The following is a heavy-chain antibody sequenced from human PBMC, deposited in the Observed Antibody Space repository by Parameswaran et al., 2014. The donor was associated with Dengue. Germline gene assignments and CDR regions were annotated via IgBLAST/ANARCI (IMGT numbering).Heavy chain of an antibody. J-gene: IGHJ6*02. Sequence: VRQMPGKGLEWVSYISSSSSYTNYADSVKGRFTISRDNAKNSLYLQMNSLRAEDTAVYYCAAPGDGSSHDGGYYYGMDVWGQGTTGHRSP. D-gene: IGHD6-13*01. CDR3: AAPGDGSSHDGGYYYGMDV. CDR2: ISSSSSYT. V-gene: IGHV3-11*06.